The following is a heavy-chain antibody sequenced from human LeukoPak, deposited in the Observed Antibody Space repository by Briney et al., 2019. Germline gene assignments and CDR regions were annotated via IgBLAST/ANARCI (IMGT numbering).Heavy chain of an antibody. Sequence: GGSLRLSCAASGFTFSSYNMNWVRQAPRRGLEWVSSISRTGSYIYYADSVKGRFTISRDNAQNSLYLQMNSLRVEDTAVYYCARVLETDCRGGSCYSGLDYWGQGTLVAVSS. CDR3: ARVLETDCRGGSCYSGLDY. CDR1: GFTFSSYN. D-gene: IGHD2-15*01. J-gene: IGHJ4*02. CDR2: ISRTGSYI. V-gene: IGHV3-21*01.